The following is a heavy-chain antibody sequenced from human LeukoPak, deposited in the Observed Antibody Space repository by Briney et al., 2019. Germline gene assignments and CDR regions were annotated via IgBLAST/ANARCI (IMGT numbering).Heavy chain of an antibody. D-gene: IGHD3-3*01. CDR2: LNGGGDYT. CDR1: GFTFSSYA. CDR3: AKGRGTTIFGVAQSDY. Sequence: PGGSLRLSCEASGFTFSSYAMSWVRQAPGEGLEWVSALNGGGDYTYYAASVKGRFTISRDNSKNTLFLQMSSLGVEDTAVYYCAKGRGTTIFGVAQSDYWGQGTLVTVSS. V-gene: IGHV3-23*01. J-gene: IGHJ4*02.